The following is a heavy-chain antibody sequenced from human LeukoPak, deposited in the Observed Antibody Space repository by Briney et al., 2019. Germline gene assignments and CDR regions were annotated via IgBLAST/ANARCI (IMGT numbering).Heavy chain of an antibody. CDR1: GFTFSSYW. Sequence: GGSLRLSCAASGFTFSSYWMHWVRQAPGKGLVWVSRINSDGSSTSYADSVKGRFTISRDNAKNTLYLQMSSLRAEDTAVYYCARPYYYDSAFDYWGQGTLVTVSS. D-gene: IGHD3-22*01. V-gene: IGHV3-74*01. J-gene: IGHJ4*02. CDR3: ARPYYYDSAFDY. CDR2: INSDGSST.